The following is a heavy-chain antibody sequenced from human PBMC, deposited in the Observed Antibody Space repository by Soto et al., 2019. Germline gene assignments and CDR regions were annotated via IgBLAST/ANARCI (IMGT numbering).Heavy chain of an antibody. CDR3: ARASPQSAQQLVEYFQH. V-gene: IGHV3-11*01. J-gene: IGHJ1*01. D-gene: IGHD6-13*01. CDR2: ISSSGSTI. CDR1: GFTFSDYY. Sequence: GGSLRLSCAASGFTFSDYYMSWIRQAPGKGLEWVSYISSSGSTIYYADSVKGRFTISRDNAKNSLYLQMNSLRAEDTAVYYCARASPQSAQQLVEYFQHWGQGTLVTVSS.